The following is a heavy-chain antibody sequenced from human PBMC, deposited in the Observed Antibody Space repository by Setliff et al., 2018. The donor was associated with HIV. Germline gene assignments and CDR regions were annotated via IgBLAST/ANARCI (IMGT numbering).Heavy chain of an antibody. CDR3: ARGESTTWDLAEYFQH. V-gene: IGHV4-31*03. D-gene: IGHD2-2*01. CDR1: GVSVSSGGYY. Sequence: SETLSLTCTVSGVSVSSGGYYWSWIRQHPGKGLEWIGYVYYTGTTYFNPSLKSRITISVDTSKNQLSLKLGFVTAADTAVYYCARGESTTWDLAEYFQHWGHGTLVTVS. CDR2: VYYTGTT. J-gene: IGHJ1*01.